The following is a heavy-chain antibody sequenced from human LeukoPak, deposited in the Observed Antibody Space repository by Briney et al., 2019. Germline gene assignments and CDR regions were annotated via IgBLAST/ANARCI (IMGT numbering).Heavy chain of an antibody. Sequence: SVKVSCKASGDTFTSYGISWVRQAPGQGLEWMGGILPSVGTAHSSQKFQGRVTITADKSTSTAYMELSSLTSEDTAVYYCARGRLQLLLGADFFYYMDVWGKGTTVIISS. CDR1: GDTFTSYG. V-gene: IGHV1-69*06. J-gene: IGHJ6*03. D-gene: IGHD5-18*01. CDR3: ARGRLQLLLGADFFYYMDV. CDR2: ILPSVGTA.